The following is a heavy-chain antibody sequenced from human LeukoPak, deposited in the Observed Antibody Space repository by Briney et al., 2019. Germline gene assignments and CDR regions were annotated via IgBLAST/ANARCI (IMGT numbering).Heavy chain of an antibody. J-gene: IGHJ4*02. CDR2: ISGSGGST. V-gene: IGHV3-23*01. CDR1: GFTFSSYA. D-gene: IGHD3-10*02. Sequence: GGSLRLSCAASGFTFSSYAMSWVRQAPGKGLEWVSAISGSGGSTYYADSVKGRFTISRDNSKNTLYLQMNSLRAEDTAVYYCALGLFSGSYTSFDYWGRGTLVTVSS. CDR3: ALGLFSGSYTSFDY.